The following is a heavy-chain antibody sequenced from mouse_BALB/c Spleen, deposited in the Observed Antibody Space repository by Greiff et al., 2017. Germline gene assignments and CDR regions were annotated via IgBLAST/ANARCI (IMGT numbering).Heavy chain of an antibody. D-gene: IGHD4-1*01. CDR2: IYPGNVNT. J-gene: IGHJ3*01. Sequence: QVQLQQSGPELVKPGASVRISCKASGYTFTSYYIHWVKQRPGQGLEWIGWIYPGNVNTKYNEKFKGKATLTADKSSSTAYMQLSSLTSEDSAVYFCARANWVEKGFAYWGQGTLVTVSA. CDR1: GYTFTSYY. CDR3: ARANWVEKGFAY. V-gene: IGHV1S56*01.